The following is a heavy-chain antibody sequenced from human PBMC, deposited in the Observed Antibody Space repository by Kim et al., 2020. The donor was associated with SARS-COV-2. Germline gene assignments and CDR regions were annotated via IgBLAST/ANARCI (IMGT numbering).Heavy chain of an antibody. V-gene: IGHV3-23*01. CDR1: GFTFSTYP. CDR3: ARKMVSSSWSQFDY. Sequence: GGSLRLSCAASGFTFSTYPMTWVRQAPGQGLEWVATIVAHGSSTYYADSVKGRFTISRDNSKNTLYLQMNGLRAGDTAVYYCARKMVSSSWSQFDYWGQGTLVTVSS. CDR2: IVAHGSST. J-gene: IGHJ4*02. D-gene: IGHD6-13*01.